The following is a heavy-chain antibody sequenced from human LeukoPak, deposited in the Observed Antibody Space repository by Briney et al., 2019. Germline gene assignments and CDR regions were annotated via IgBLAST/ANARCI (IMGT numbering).Heavy chain of an antibody. J-gene: IGHJ4*02. CDR2: IHYSGST. V-gene: IGHV4-59*08. CDR3: ARHSRTYYDFDY. D-gene: IGHD1-26*01. Sequence: SETLSLTCTVSGGSISSYYWSWIRQPPKKGLEWIGYIHYSGSTNYNPFLNSRVTISVDTSKNQFSLRLTSVTAADTAVYYWARHSRTYYDFDYWGQGTLVTVSS. CDR1: GGSISSYY.